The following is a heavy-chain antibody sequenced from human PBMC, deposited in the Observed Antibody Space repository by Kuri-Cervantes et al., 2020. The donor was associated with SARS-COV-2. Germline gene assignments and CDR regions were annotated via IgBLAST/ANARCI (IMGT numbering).Heavy chain of an antibody. CDR1: GYTFGSYD. CDR2: IIPIFGTA. Sequence: SVKVSCKASGYTFGSYDINWVRQAPGQGLEWMGGIIPIFGTANYAQKFQGRVTITTDESTSTAYMELSSLRSEDTAVYYCARGVGREMLDRASFDYWGQGTLVTVSS. J-gene: IGHJ4*02. V-gene: IGHV1-69*05. D-gene: IGHD5-24*01. CDR3: ARGVGREMLDRASFDY.